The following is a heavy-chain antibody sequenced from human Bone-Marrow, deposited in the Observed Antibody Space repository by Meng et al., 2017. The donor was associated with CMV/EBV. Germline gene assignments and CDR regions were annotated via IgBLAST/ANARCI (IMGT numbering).Heavy chain of an antibody. J-gene: IGHJ3*02. D-gene: IGHD2-21*01. CDR1: GGSISSGDYY. Sequence: LRLSCTVSGGSISSGDYYWSWIRQPPGKGLEWIGYIYYSGSTYYNPSLKSRVTISVDTSKNQFSLKLSSVTAADTAVYYCARNGGDDAFDIWGQGTMVTVSS. CDR3: ARNGGDDAFDI. CDR2: IYYSGST. V-gene: IGHV4-30-4*08.